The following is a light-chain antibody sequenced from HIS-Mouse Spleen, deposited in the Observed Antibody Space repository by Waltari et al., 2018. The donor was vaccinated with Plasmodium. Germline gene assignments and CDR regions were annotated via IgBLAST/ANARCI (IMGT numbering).Light chain of an antibody. Sequence: QSALTQPRSVSGSPGQSVTISCTGTSSDVGGYNYVSWYQQHPGTAPKLMIYDFSKRPSGVPDRFSGSKSGNTASLTISGLQAEDEADYYCCSYAGSYTYVFGTGTKVTVL. V-gene: IGLV2-11*01. J-gene: IGLJ1*01. CDR1: SSDVGGYNY. CDR3: CSYAGSYTYV. CDR2: DFS.